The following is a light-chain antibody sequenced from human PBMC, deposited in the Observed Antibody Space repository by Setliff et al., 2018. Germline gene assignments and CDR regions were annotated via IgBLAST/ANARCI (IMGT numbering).Light chain of an antibody. J-gene: IGLJ1*01. Sequence: QSVLTQPPSVSGAPGQRVTISCTGSRSNIGAGYGVHWYQQFPGTAPKLLIYNDNNRPSGVPDRFSGSKSGTSASLAITGLQAEDEADYYCQSYDSSLSGLYVFGTGTKGTVL. CDR2: NDN. CDR3: QSYDSSLSGLYV. CDR1: RSNIGAGYG. V-gene: IGLV1-40*01.